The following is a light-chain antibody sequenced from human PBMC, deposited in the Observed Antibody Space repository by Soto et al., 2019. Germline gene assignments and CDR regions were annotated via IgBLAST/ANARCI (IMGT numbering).Light chain of an antibody. Sequence: DIQLTQSPSTLSASIGDRVTITCRASQHISNWLAWYQQTLGKAPKLLIHEASTLESGVPSRFSGSGSGTEFTLTISSLQPGDFATDYCQQYDTYPLTFGGRTNVEIK. J-gene: IGKJ4*01. CDR3: QQYDTYPLT. CDR1: QHISNW. V-gene: IGKV1-5*03. CDR2: EAS.